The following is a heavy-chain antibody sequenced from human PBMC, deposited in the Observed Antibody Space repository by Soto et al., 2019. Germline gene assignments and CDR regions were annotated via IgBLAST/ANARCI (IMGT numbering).Heavy chain of an antibody. CDR3: ARSSNDLGELSLYLFRRPYFDY. V-gene: IGHV1-46*03. CDR1: GYTFTSYY. J-gene: IGHJ4*02. D-gene: IGHD3-16*02. Sequence: ASVKVSCKASGYTFTSYYMHWVRQAPGQGLEWMGIINPSGGSTSYAQKFQGRVTMTRDTSTSTVYMELSSLRSEDTAVYYCARSSNDLGELSLYLFRRPYFDYWGQGTLVTVSS. CDR2: INPSGGST.